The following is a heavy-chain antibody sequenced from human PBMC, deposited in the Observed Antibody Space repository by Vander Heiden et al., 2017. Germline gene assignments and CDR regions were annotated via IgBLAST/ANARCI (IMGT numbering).Heavy chain of an antibody. Sequence: EVQLVESGGGLVQPGGSLRLSCAASEFTFRRYWMHRVRQAPGKGLVWVSRINRDGSSTNYADSVKGRFTISRDNAKNTLYLQMNSLRAEDTAVYYCARHVNWFDPWGQGTPVTVSS. CDR3: ARHVNWFDP. J-gene: IGHJ5*02. CDR1: EFTFRRYW. CDR2: INRDGSST. V-gene: IGHV3-74*01.